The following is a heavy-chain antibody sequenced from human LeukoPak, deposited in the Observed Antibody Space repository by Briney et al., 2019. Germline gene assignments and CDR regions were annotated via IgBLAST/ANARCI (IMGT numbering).Heavy chain of an antibody. J-gene: IGHJ4*02. CDR3: ARDRNNYGGTFDY. V-gene: IGHV3-33*01. Sequence: PGRSLRLSCAASGFTFSNYGMHWVRQAPGRGLEWVAVVWYDGSNKYYADSVKGRFTVSRDNSKNTLYLQMNSLRAEDTAVYYCARDRNNYGGTFDYWGQGTLVTVSS. CDR2: VWYDGSNK. CDR1: GFTFSNYG. D-gene: IGHD4-23*01.